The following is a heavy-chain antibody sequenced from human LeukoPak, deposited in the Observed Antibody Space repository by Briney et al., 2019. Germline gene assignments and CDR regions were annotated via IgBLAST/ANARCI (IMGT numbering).Heavy chain of an antibody. J-gene: IGHJ3*02. Sequence: GGSLRLSCAASGFTFSSYAMSWFRQAPGKGLEWVSAISGSGGSTYYADSVKGRFTISRDNSKNTLYLQMNSLRAEDTAVYYCAKALRSEMATIWFGGSDAFDIWGQGTMVTVSS. CDR1: GFTFSSYA. CDR3: AKALRSEMATIWFGGSDAFDI. D-gene: IGHD5-24*01. V-gene: IGHV3-23*01. CDR2: ISGSGGST.